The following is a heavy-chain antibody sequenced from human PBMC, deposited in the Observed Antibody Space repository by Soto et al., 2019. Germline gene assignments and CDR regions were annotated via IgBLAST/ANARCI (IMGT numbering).Heavy chain of an antibody. J-gene: IGHJ4*02. CDR1: GGSVSSGSYY. Sequence: SETLSLTCTVSGGSVSSGSYYWSWIRQPPGKGLEWIGYMYYSGSTNYNPSLKSRVTISLDTSKNQFSLKLSSVTAADTAVYYCARHCSSTRNFWSGAYYFDYWGQGTLVTVSS. D-gene: IGHD2-2*01. CDR3: ARHCSSTRNFWSGAYYFDY. CDR2: MYYSGST. V-gene: IGHV4-61*01.